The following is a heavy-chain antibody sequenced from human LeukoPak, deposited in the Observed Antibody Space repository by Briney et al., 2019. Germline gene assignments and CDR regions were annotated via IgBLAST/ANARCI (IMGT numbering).Heavy chain of an antibody. CDR2: ISGSGGST. V-gene: IGHV3-23*01. D-gene: IGHD6-13*01. Sequence: PRGSLRLSCAASGFTFSSYAMSWVRQAPGKGLEWVSAISGSGGSTYYADSVKGRFTISRDNSKNTLYLQMNSLRAEDTAVYYCAKPGTPWYYFDYWGQGTLVTVSS. J-gene: IGHJ4*02. CDR3: AKPGTPWYYFDY. CDR1: GFTFSSYA.